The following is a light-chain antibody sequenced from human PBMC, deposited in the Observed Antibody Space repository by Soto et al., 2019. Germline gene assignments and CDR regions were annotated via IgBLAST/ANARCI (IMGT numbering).Light chain of an antibody. V-gene: IGKV1-39*01. Sequence: DIQMTQSPSSLSAAVEDRVTITCRASQSMSSYLNWYQQKPGKAPKLLIYAASSLQSGVPSRFSGSGSGTDFTLTISSLQPEDFATYYCQPSYSTPYTFGQGTKLEIK. CDR1: QSMSSY. CDR2: AAS. J-gene: IGKJ2*01. CDR3: QPSYSTPYT.